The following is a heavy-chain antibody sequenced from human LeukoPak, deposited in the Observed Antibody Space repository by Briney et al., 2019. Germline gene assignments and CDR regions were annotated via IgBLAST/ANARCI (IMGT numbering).Heavy chain of an antibody. J-gene: IGHJ4*02. CDR1: GGSFSGYY. CDR3: ASSDRAPVAGMGLDY. Sequence: PSETLSLTCAVYGGSFSGYYWSWIRQPPGKGLEWIGEINHSGSTNYNPSLKSRVTISVDTSKNQFSLKLSSVTAADTAVYYCASSDRAPVAGMGLDYWGQGTLVTVSS. V-gene: IGHV4-34*01. D-gene: IGHD6-19*01. CDR2: INHSGST.